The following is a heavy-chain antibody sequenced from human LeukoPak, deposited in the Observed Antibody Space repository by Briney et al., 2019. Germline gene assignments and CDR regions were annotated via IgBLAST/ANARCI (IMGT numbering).Heavy chain of an antibody. V-gene: IGHV3-11*01. Sequence: GGSLRLSCAASGFTFSDYSMNWIRQAPGKGLEWVSYISGSGTTIYYADSVKARFTMFRDNAKNSLYLQMNSLRAEDTAVYYCARDSTWVNDYWGQGTLVTVSS. CDR3: ARDSTWVNDY. J-gene: IGHJ4*02. CDR1: GFTFSDYS. D-gene: IGHD7-27*01. CDR2: ISGSGTTI.